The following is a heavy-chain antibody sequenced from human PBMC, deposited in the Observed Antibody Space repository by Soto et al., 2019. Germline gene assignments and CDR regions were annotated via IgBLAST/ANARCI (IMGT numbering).Heavy chain of an antibody. V-gene: IGHV5-51*01. D-gene: IGHD6-13*01. CDR1: GYNFANYW. CDR3: AAGYTTGPDAFDI. CDR2: IFPGDSDT. Sequence: GESLKISCKGSGYNFANYWIGWVRQMPGKGLEWMGMIFPGDSDTKNSPSLQGQITMSVDNSDSSAYLQWRSLKASDTAMYYCAAGYTTGPDAFDIWGKGTMVTVSS. J-gene: IGHJ3*02.